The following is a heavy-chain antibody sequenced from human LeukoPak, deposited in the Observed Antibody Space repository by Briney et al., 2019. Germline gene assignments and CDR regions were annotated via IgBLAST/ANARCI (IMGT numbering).Heavy chain of an antibody. CDR3: VRPDRIFGVPAAFDA. CDR2: IIPKYSAS. D-gene: IGHD3-3*02. J-gene: IGHJ3*01. V-gene: IGHV1-69*13. CDR1: GGSFSDYP. Sequence: ASVKVSCKASGGSFSDYPINRVRQAPGQGLEWLGGIIPKYSASNYAQAFQGRVTITADESTNTVYMEMSGLRPDDTAVYYCVRPDRIFGVPAAFDAWGQGTLVAVSS.